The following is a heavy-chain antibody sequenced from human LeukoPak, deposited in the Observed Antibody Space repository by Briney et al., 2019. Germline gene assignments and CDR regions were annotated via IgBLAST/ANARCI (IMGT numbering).Heavy chain of an antibody. V-gene: IGHV3-48*01. CDR1: GFTFNSYS. D-gene: IGHD5-24*01. CDR2: ISSSSTI. CDR3: ANGPTKDGFHYYFDF. J-gene: IGHJ4*02. Sequence: PGGSLRLSCAASGFTFNSYSMNWVRQAPGKGLEWVSYISSSSTIYYADSVKGRFTISRDNSKNTLSLQMNSLRAEDTAIYYCANGPTKDGFHYYFDFWGQGTLVTVSS.